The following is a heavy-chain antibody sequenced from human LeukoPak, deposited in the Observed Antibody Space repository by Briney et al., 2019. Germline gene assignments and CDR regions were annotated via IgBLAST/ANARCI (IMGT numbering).Heavy chain of an antibody. Sequence: GGSLRLSCAASGFTFSSYSMNWVRQAPGKGLEWVSYISSSSSTIYYADSVKGRFTISRDNAKNSPYLQMNSLRAEDTAVYYCEGYCSGGSCYGATSHYWGQGTLVTVSS. CDR1: GFTFSSYS. J-gene: IGHJ4*02. D-gene: IGHD2-15*01. V-gene: IGHV3-48*04. CDR3: EGYCSGGSCYGATSHY. CDR2: ISSSSSTI.